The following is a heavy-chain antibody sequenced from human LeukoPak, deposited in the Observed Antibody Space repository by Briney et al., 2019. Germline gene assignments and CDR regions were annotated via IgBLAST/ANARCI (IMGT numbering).Heavy chain of an antibody. V-gene: IGHV1-18*01. CDR2: ISAYNGNT. Sequence: ASVKVSCKASGYTFTRYGISWVRQAPGQGLEWMGWISAYNGNTNYAQKVQGRVTITRNTSISTAYMELSSLRSEDTAVYYCARPIYCSGGSCSLKVNAFDIWGQGTMVTVSS. D-gene: IGHD2-15*01. J-gene: IGHJ3*02. CDR3: ARPIYCSGGSCSLKVNAFDI. CDR1: GYTFTRYG.